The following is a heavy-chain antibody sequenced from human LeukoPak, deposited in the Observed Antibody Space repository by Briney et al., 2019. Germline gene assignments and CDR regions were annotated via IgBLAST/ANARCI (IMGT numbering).Heavy chain of an antibody. D-gene: IGHD6-13*01. CDR2: INHSGST. V-gene: IGHV4-34*01. Sequence: ETLSLTXAXYGGSFSGYYWSWIRQPPGKGLEWIGEINHSGSTNYNPSLKSRVTISVDTSKNQFSLKLSSVTAADTAVYYCARSGAGTAGSWWFDHWGQGTLVTVSS. CDR1: GGSFSGYY. CDR3: ARSGAGTAGSWWFDH. J-gene: IGHJ5*02.